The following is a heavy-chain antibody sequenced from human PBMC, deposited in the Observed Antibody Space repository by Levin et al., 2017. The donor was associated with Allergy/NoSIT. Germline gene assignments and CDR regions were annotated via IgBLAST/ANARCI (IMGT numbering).Heavy chain of an antibody. CDR3: ARIVSGRGYYFGS. Sequence: PSETLSLTCTVSGGSISSYYWSWIRQPPGKGLEWIGYIYYSGSTNYNPSLKSRVTVLVDTSKNQFSLKLSSVTAADTAVYYCARIVSGRGYYFGSWGQGTLVTVSS. CDR2: IYYSGST. V-gene: IGHV4-59*01. J-gene: IGHJ4*02. CDR1: GGSISSYY. D-gene: IGHD2-15*01.